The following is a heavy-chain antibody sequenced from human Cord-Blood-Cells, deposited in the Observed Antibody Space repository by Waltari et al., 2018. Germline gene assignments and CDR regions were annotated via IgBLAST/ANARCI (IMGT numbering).Heavy chain of an antibody. D-gene: IGHD7-27*01. CDR2: IWYDVSNK. CDR3: ASRNWGYDAFDI. Sequence: QVQLVESGGGVVQPGRSLRLSCAASGFTFSSYGMHWVRQAPGKGLEWVAVIWYDVSNKYYADSVKGRFTISRDNSKNTLYLQMNSLRAEDTAVYYCASRNWGYDAFDIWGQGTMVTVSS. J-gene: IGHJ3*02. V-gene: IGHV3-33*01. CDR1: GFTFSSYG.